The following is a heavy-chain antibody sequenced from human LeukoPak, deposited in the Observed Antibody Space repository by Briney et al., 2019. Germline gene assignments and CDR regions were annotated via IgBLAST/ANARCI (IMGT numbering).Heavy chain of an antibody. CDR3: ARDGAGYSSSWYFDY. D-gene: IGHD6-13*01. Sequence: GGSLRLSCAASGFSFSGYWMSWVRQAPGKGLEWVALIWYDGSNKYYADSVKGRFTISRDNSKNTLYLQMNSLRAEDTAVYYCARDGAGYSSSWYFDYWGQGTLVTVSS. J-gene: IGHJ4*02. CDR2: IWYDGSNK. V-gene: IGHV3-33*01. CDR1: GFSFSGYW.